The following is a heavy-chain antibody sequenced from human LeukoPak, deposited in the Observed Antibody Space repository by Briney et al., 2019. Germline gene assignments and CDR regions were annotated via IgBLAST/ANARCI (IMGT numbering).Heavy chain of an antibody. Sequence: GESLQISCQGSGYSFNRKWIAWVRQMPGKGLEWMGIIFPDDSDTRYSPSFQGRVTISADKSITTAYLQWNSLQASDTAMYYCARRTDFGADDYFDFWGQGTLVTVSS. V-gene: IGHV5-51*01. CDR3: ARRTDFGADDYFDF. CDR1: GYSFNRKW. D-gene: IGHD4-17*01. J-gene: IGHJ4*02. CDR2: IFPDDSDT.